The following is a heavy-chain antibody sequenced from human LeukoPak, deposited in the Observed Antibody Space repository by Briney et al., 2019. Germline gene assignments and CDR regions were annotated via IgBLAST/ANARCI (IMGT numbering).Heavy chain of an antibody. D-gene: IGHD5-24*01. J-gene: IGHJ4*02. CDR1: GFTFSSYA. CDR3: AKGEDGYPRPY. CDR2: ISASGGST. Sequence: PGGSLRLFYAASGFTFSSYAMSWASQAPGRGLEWVAAISASGGSTYYADSVKGRFTISRDNSKSTPYLQMSSLRAEDTAVYYCAKGEDGYPRPYWGQGTLVTVSS. V-gene: IGHV3-23*01.